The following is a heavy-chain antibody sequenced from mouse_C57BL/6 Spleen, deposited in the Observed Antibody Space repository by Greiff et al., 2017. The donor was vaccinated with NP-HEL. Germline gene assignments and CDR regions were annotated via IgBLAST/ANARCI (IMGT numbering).Heavy chain of an antibody. CDR2: ISSGSSTI. J-gene: IGHJ2*01. CDR1: GFTFSDYG. Sequence: EVKLQESGGGLVKPGGSLKLSRAASGFTFSDYGMHWVRQAPEKGLEWVAYISSGSSTIYYADTVKGRFTISRDNAKNTLFLQMTSLRSEDTAMYYCARDFFDYWGQGTTLTVSS. CDR3: ARDFFDY. V-gene: IGHV5-17*01.